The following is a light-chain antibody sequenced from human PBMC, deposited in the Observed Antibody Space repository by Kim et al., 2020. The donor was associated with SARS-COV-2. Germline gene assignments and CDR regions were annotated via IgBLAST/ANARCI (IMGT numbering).Light chain of an antibody. V-gene: IGLV3-1*01. J-gene: IGLJ2*01. Sequence: SYELTQPPSVSVSPGQTASITCSGEKLGDKYACWYQQKPGQSPVLVIYQDSKRPSGIPERFSGSNSGNTATLTISGTQAMDEADYYCQAWDSSSHVVFGGGTQLTVL. CDR3: QAWDSSSHVV. CDR2: QDS. CDR1: KLGDKY.